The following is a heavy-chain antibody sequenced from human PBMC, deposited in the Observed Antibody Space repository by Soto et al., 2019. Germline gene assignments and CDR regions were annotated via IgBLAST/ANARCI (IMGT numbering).Heavy chain of an antibody. CDR2: VKSQTDGGTT. Sequence: EVRLVESGGGLVKPGGSLTISCAVSGLSFTNAWMTWVRQAPGKGLEWVGRVKSQTDGGTTDYAASVKGRFTILRHDSKNTLFLQMNSLKTEDTAVYFCTTGDSFYSSSWYYFHFWGQGTLVTVSS. D-gene: IGHD2-2*01. J-gene: IGHJ4*02. CDR1: GLSFTNAW. CDR3: TTGDSFYSSSWYYFHF. V-gene: IGHV3-15*01.